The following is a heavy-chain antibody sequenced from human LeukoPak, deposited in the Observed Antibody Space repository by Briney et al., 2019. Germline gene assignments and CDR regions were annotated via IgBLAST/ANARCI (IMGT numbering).Heavy chain of an antibody. CDR1: GFTFNDHN. CDR3: TKVNRAYSSSSSLNFDS. D-gene: IGHD6-6*01. CDR2: FSWGGFTT. Sequence: PGGSLRLSCAASGFTFNDHNMHWVRQAPGKGLEWVSLFSWGGFTTYYADSVKGRFTISRDNSKNSLYLQMSRLRPEDTALYYCTKVNRAYSSSSSLNFDSWGQGTLVTVSS. J-gene: IGHJ4*02. V-gene: IGHV3-43*01.